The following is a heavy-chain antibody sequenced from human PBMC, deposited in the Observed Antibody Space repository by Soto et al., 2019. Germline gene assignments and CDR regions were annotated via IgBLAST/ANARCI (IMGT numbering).Heavy chain of an antibody. CDR1: GYTFTSDD. Sequence: QVQLVQSGAEVKKPGASVKVSCKASGYTFTSDDINWVRQATGQGLEWMGWMNPYSGDTGYAQKFQGRVTMTRDTTISTAYMELSSLISEDTAVYYCARAVAAAGTDWFDPWGQGTLVNVSS. J-gene: IGHJ5*02. D-gene: IGHD6-13*01. V-gene: IGHV1-8*01. CDR2: MNPYSGDT. CDR3: ARAVAAAGTDWFDP.